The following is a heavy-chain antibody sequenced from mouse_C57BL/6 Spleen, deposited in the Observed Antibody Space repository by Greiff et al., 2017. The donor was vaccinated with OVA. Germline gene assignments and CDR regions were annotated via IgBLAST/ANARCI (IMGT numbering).Heavy chain of an antibody. Sequence: VQLQQPGAELVRPGSSVKLSCKASGYTFTSYWMDWVKQRPGQGLEWIGNIYPSDSETHYNQKFKDKATLTVDKSSSTAYMQLSSLTSEDSAVYYCARRGQLGLDYWGQGTTLTVSS. CDR1: GYTFTSYW. J-gene: IGHJ2*01. CDR2: IYPSDSET. D-gene: IGHD4-1*02. V-gene: IGHV1-61*01. CDR3: ARRGQLGLDY.